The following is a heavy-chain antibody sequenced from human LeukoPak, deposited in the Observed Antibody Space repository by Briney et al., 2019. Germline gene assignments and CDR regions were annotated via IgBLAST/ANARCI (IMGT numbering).Heavy chain of an antibody. D-gene: IGHD3-10*01. Sequence: GGSLRLSCAASGFTFSSYAISWVRQAPGKWLEWVSAISGSGGSTYYADSVKGRFTISRDNSKNTLYLQMNSLRAEDTAVYYCAKGTGVRGALGAFDIWGQGTMVTVSS. CDR2: ISGSGGST. CDR1: GFTFSSYA. J-gene: IGHJ3*02. CDR3: AKGTGVRGALGAFDI. V-gene: IGHV3-23*01.